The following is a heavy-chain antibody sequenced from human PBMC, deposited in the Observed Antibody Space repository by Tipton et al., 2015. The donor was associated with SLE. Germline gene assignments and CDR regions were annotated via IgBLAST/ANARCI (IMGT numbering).Heavy chain of an antibody. Sequence: LRLSCAVSGYSISSGYYWGWIRQPPGKGLEWIGSIYHSGSTYYNPSLKSRVTISVDTSKNHFSLKLSSVTAADTAIYYCARQLGWGDPFAFDYWGQGTLVTVSS. D-gene: IGHD2-21*02. J-gene: IGHJ4*02. V-gene: IGHV4-38-2*01. CDR3: ARQLGWGDPFAFDY. CDR1: GYSISSGYY. CDR2: IYHSGST.